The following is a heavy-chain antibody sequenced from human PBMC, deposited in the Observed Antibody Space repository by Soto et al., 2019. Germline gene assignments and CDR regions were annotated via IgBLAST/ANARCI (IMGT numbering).Heavy chain of an antibody. CDR1: GGSISSGGYY. D-gene: IGHD6-6*01. Sequence: ASETLSLTCTVSGGSISSGGYYWIWIRHHPGKGLEWIGYIYYSGSTYYNPSLKSRVTISVDTSKNQFSLKLSSVTAADTAVYYCAREFIGYSSSSSNYYYYGMDVWGQGTTVTVSS. CDR3: AREFIGYSSSSSNYYYYGMDV. J-gene: IGHJ6*02. V-gene: IGHV4-31*03. CDR2: IYYSGST.